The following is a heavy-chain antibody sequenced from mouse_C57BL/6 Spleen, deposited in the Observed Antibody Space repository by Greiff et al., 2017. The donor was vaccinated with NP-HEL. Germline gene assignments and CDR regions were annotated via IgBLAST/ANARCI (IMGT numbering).Heavy chain of an antibody. Sequence: EVKVVESGGGLVKPGGSLKLSCAASGFTFSSYAMSWVRQTPEKRLEWVATISDGGSYTYYPDNVKGRFTISRDNAKNNLYLQMSHLKAEDTAMYYCARDGLTEEPFAYWGQGTLVTVSA. CDR2: ISDGGSYT. D-gene: IGHD4-1*01. CDR3: ARDGLTEEPFAY. J-gene: IGHJ3*01. V-gene: IGHV5-4*01. CDR1: GFTFSSYA.